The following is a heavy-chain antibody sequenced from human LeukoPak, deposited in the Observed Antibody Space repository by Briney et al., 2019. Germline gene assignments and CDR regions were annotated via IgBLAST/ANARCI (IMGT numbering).Heavy chain of an antibody. CDR3: ANYGVVLATYGSPSPFVH. CDR1: GFTFSNYA. D-gene: IGHD3-16*01. V-gene: IGHV3-30*04. Sequence: GRSLRLSCAASGFTFSNYAMHWVRQAPGKGLEWVAVISYDGFDKYYADSVKGRFTISRDNSKNSLYLQMNSLRAEDTAVYYCANYGVVLATYGSPSPFVHWGQGTLVTVSS. CDR2: ISYDGFDK. J-gene: IGHJ4*02.